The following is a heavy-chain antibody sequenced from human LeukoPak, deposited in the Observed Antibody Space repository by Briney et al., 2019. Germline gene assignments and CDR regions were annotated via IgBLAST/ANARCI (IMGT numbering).Heavy chain of an antibody. J-gene: IGHJ4*02. D-gene: IGHD3-22*01. CDR1: GFIFSSYG. V-gene: IGHV3-30*02. CDR3: ARTNYYDSSGYFRGFGY. Sequence: GGSLRLSCAASGFIFSSYGMHWVRQAPGKGLEWVAFIRYDGTNKYYADSVKGRFTISRDNSKNTLYLQMNSLRAEDTAVYYCARTNYYDSSGYFRGFGYWGQGTLVTVSS. CDR2: IRYDGTNK.